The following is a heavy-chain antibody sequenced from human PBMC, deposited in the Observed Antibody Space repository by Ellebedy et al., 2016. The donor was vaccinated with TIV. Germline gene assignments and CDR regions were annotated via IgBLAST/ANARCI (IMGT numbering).Heavy chain of an antibody. Sequence: GESLKISCAVSGFTFSGYGMHWVRQAPGKGLEWVAVIWYDGSNKYYADSVKGRFTISRDNSKNTLYLQMNSLRAEDTAMYYCATYYDSTGATFDYWGQGTLVTVSS. CDR1: GFTFSGYG. CDR2: IWYDGSNK. J-gene: IGHJ4*02. D-gene: IGHD3-22*01. CDR3: ATYYDSTGATFDY. V-gene: IGHV3-33*08.